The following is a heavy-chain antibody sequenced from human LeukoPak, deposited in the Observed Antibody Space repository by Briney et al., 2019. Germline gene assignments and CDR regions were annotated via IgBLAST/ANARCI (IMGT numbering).Heavy chain of an antibody. J-gene: IGHJ4*02. CDR2: IIPIFGTA. CDR1: GGTFSSYA. Sequence: SVKVSCKASGGTFSSYAISWVRQAPGQGLEWMGGIIPIFGTANYAQKFQGRVTITADESTSTAYMELSSLRSEDTAVYYCAREDDSSSWYSNSPNIDYWGQGTLVTVSS. D-gene: IGHD6-13*01. CDR3: AREDDSSSWYSNSPNIDY. V-gene: IGHV1-69*13.